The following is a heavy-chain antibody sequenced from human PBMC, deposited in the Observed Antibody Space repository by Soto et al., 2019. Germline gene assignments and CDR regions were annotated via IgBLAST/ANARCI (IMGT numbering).Heavy chain of an antibody. J-gene: IGHJ4*02. CDR2: ICPGDSDT. CDR1: GYSFTSYW. D-gene: IGHD3-22*01. Sequence: PGEFLKISCKGSGYSFTSYWIGWVSQMPGKGLGWMGIICPGDSDTRYSPSFQGQVTISGDKSISTAYLQWSSLEASDTAMYYCARLKYYDSSGLAPLDYWGQGTLVTVSS. V-gene: IGHV5-51*01. CDR3: ARLKYYDSSGLAPLDY.